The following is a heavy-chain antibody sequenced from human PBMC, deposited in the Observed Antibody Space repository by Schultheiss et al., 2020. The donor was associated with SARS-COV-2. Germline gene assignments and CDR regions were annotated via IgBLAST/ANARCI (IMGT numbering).Heavy chain of an antibody. D-gene: IGHD6-6*01. CDR3: ARDSSSNDY. Sequence: SETLSLTCAVYGGSFSGYYWSWIRQPPGKGLEWIGEINHSGSTNYNPSLKSRVTISVDTSKNQFSLKLSSVTAADTAVYYCARDSSSNDYWGQGTLVTGPS. CDR1: GGSFSGYY. J-gene: IGHJ4*02. V-gene: IGHV4-34*01. CDR2: INHSGST.